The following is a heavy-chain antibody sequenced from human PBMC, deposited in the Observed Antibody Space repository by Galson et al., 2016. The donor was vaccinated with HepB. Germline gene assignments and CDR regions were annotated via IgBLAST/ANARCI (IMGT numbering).Heavy chain of an antibody. D-gene: IGHD4-23*01. Sequence: LRLSCAASGSTFSDYWMHWVRQAPGKGLMWVSRIKGDGSVTDYADSVKGRFTISRDNAKNTLYLQMNSLRAEDTAVYFCVRDHSVVPTTAYNWFDPWGRGTLVTVSS. J-gene: IGHJ5*02. V-gene: IGHV3-74*01. CDR3: VRDHSVVPTTAYNWFDP. CDR1: GSTFSDYW. CDR2: IKGDGSVT.